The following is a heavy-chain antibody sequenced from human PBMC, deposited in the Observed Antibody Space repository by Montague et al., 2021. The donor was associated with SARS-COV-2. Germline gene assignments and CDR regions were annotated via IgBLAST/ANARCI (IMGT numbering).Heavy chain of an antibody. CDR1: GDSISGFY. D-gene: IGHD2-2*01. CDR3: ARFTTSGFDY. V-gene: IGHV4-59*01. CDR2: IYYTGST. J-gene: IGHJ4*02. Sequence: SETLSLTRTLSGDSISGFYWSWIRQSPGKGLEWIGYIYYTGSTNSWPHLNSRISMSVDTFRNELPLKLSSVTAADTALYYCARFTTSGFDYWGQGILVTVSS.